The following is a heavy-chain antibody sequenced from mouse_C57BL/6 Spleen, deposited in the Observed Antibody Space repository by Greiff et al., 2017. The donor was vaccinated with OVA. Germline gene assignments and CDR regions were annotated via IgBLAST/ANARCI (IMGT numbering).Heavy chain of an antibody. CDR3: ARDHDGYYVKFAD. CDR2: ISYDGSN. V-gene: IGHV3-6*01. CDR1: GYSITSGYY. J-gene: IGHJ3*01. D-gene: IGHD2-3*01. Sequence: DVKLQESGPGLVKPSQSLSLTCSVTGYSITSGYYWNWIRQFPGNKLEWMGYISYDGSNNYNPSLKNRISITRDTSKNQFFLKLNSVTTEDTATYYCARDHDGYYVKFADWGQGTLVTVSA.